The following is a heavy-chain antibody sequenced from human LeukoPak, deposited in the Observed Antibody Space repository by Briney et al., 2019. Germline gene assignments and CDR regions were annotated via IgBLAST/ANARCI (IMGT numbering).Heavy chain of an antibody. V-gene: IGHV3-30-3*01. CDR2: ISYDGSNK. Sequence: PGGSLRLSCAASGFTFSRYAMHWVRQAPGKGLEWVALISYDGSNKYCAGSGKGRFTISRDNSNNTLYLQRNSLRAEDTAVYYCARDLYFDYGGQGTLVTVAS. CDR1: GFTFSRYA. J-gene: IGHJ4*02. CDR3: ARDLYFDY.